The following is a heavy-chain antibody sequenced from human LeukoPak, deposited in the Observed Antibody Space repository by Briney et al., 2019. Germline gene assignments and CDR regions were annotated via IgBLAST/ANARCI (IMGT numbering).Heavy chain of an antibody. Sequence: SETLSLTCTVSGGSISRSVYYWGWIRQPPGKGLEWFGRIYYIGSTYYNPSLESRVTISVDTSNTQFSMKLSSMTAADTAVYYCARNGAAMIYEDAFDIWGQGTMVTVSS. CDR1: GGSISRSVYY. D-gene: IGHD3/OR15-3a*01. CDR3: ARNGAAMIYEDAFDI. J-gene: IGHJ3*02. V-gene: IGHV4-39*01. CDR2: IYYIGST.